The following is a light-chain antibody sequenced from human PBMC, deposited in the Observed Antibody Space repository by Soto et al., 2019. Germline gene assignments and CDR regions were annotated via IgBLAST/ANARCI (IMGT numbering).Light chain of an antibody. J-gene: IGLJ1*01. CDR2: EVS. CDR3: CSYAGSSTYV. V-gene: IGLV2-23*02. Sequence: SAVTQPASVSGSTGQSITIFCTGTSSDVGSYNLVSWYQQHPGKAPKVMIYEVSKRPSGVPNRFSGSKSGNTASLTISGLQAEDEADYYCCSYAGSSTYVFGTGTKVTVL. CDR1: SSDVGSYNL.